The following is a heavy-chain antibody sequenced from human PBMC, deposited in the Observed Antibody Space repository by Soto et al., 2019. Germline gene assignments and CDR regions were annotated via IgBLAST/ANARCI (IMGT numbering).Heavy chain of an antibody. J-gene: IGHJ4*02. V-gene: IGHV4-39*01. CDR2: IYYSGST. Sequence: PSETLSLTCTVSGGSISSSDYYWGWIRQPPGKGLERIGSIYYSGSTYYNPSLKSRVTISVDTSKNQFSLNLSSVTAADTAVYYWARLSGNNYGKRNYWGQETLVTVP. CDR1: GGSISSSDYY. CDR3: ARLSGNNYGKRNY. D-gene: IGHD5-18*01.